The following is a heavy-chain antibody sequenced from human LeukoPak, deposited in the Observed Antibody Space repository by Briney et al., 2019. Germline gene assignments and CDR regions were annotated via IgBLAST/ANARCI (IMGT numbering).Heavy chain of an antibody. CDR3: ARWGGYDFDYYYGMDV. V-gene: IGHV1-8*02. D-gene: IGHD5-12*01. CDR2: MNPNSGNT. CDR1: GYTFTGYY. J-gene: IGHJ6*02. Sequence: GASVKVSCKASGYTFTGYYMHWVRQAPGQGLEWMGWMNPNSGNTGYAQKFQGRVTMTRNTSISTAYMELSSLRSEDTAVYYCARWGGYDFDYYYGMDVWGQGTTVTVSS.